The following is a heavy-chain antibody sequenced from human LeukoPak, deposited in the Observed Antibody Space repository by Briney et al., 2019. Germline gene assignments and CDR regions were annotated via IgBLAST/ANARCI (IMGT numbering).Heavy chain of an antibody. CDR3: ARSSYSSSSSV. D-gene: IGHD6-6*01. CDR2: INSDGGEG. J-gene: IGHJ3*01. CDR1: GFTFSGFW. V-gene: IGHV3-7*03. Sequence: GGSLRLSCAVSGFTFSGFWMSWSRQAQGKGLGWVASINSDGGEGYYADVVKGRFTISRDNAKNSLYLQINSLRAEDTAVYYCARSSYSSSSSVWGQGTMVTVSS.